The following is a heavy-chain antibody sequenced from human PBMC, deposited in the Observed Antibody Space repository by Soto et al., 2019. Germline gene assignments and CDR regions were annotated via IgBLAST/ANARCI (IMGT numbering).Heavy chain of an antibody. J-gene: IGHJ4*02. CDR1: GFTFSTYS. Sequence: EVQLVESGGGLVQPGGSLRLSCAASGFTFSTYSINWVRQAPGKGLEWISYISDNSSVIYYADAVKGRFTISRDNAKNSLYLQKNSLRDDDTAVYYCARDRDAYCSKGICSGTYFDYWGQGTLVNVSS. CDR3: ARDRDAYCSKGICSGTYFDY. V-gene: IGHV3-48*02. CDR2: ISDNSSVI. D-gene: IGHD2-8*01.